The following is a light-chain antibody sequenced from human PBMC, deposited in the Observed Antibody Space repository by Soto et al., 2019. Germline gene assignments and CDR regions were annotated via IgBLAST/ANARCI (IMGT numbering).Light chain of an antibody. CDR3: FSFTTDWTHV. CDR2: EVS. V-gene: IGLV2-14*01. J-gene: IGLJ1*01. Sequence: QSVLTQPASVSGSPGQSITISCTGSSSDIGAYNYVSWFQQYPGKAPKLIISEVSNRPSGVSNRFSGSKSGTAASLTISELQTEDEADYFCFSFTTDWTHVFGTGTKVTVL. CDR1: SSDIGAYNY.